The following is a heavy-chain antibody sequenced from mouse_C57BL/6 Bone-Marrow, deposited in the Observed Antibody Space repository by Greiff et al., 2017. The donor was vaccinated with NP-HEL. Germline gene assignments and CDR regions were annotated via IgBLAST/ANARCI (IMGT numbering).Heavy chain of an antibody. J-gene: IGHJ4*01. CDR1: GFSFNTYA. CDR3: VRQKNYLAMDY. D-gene: IGHD2-1*01. V-gene: IGHV10-1*01. CDR2: IRSKSNNYAT. Sequence: EVQVVESGGGLVQPKGSLKLSCAASGFSFNTYAMNWVRQAPGKGLEWVARIRSKSNNYATYYADSVKDRFTISREESESLLYLQMNNLKAEDTAMYYCVRQKNYLAMDYWGKGTAVTVSS.